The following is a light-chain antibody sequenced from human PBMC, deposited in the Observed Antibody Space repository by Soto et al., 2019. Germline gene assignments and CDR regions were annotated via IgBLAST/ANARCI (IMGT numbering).Light chain of an antibody. CDR1: SSDVGGYNR. CDR2: EVS. CDR3: SLYTSSSVV. V-gene: IGLV2-18*01. J-gene: IGLJ2*01. Sequence: QSVLTQPASVSGSPGQSITISCTGTSSDVGGYNRVSWYQQPPGTAPKLMIYEVSNRPSGVPDRFSGSKSGNTASLIISGLQAEDEADYYCSLYTSSSVVFGGGTKVTVL.